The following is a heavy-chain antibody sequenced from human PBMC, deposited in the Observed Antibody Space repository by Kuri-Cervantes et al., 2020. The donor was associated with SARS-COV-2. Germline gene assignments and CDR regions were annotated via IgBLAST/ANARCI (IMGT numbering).Heavy chain of an antibody. D-gene: IGHD2-15*01. CDR1: GFTFSSYA. CDR2: ISYDGSNK. CDR3: ARAFVVVVAAWRTGMDV. J-gene: IGHJ6*02. Sequence: GESLKISCAASGFTFSSYAMHWVRQAPGKGLEWVAVISYDGSNKYYADSVKGRFTISRDNSENTLYLQMNSLRAEDTAVYYCARAFVVVVAAWRTGMDVWGQGTTVTVSS. V-gene: IGHV3-30-3*01.